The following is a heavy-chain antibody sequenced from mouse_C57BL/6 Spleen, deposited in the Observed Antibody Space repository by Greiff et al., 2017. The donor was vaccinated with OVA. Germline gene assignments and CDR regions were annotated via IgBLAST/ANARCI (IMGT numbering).Heavy chain of an antibody. V-gene: IGHV1-64*01. CDR3: AREEIYGGYYCYFDD. CDR1: GYTFTSYW. Sequence: QVQLQQPGAELVKPGASVKLSCKASGYTFTSYWMHWVKQRPGQGLEWIGMIHPNSGSTNYNEKFKSKATLTVDKSSSTAYMQLSSLTSEDSAVYDGAREEIYGGYYCYFDDWGKGTTVTVSS. J-gene: IGHJ1*03. D-gene: IGHD1-1*02. CDR2: IHPNSGST.